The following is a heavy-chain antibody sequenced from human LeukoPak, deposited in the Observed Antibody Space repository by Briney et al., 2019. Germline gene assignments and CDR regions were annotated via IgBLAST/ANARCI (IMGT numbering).Heavy chain of an antibody. J-gene: IGHJ4*02. CDR1: GFTFSSYW. V-gene: IGHV3-74*01. D-gene: IGHD4-23*01. Sequence: GGSLRLSCAASGFTFSSYWMNWVRQAPGKGVVWVSRIASDGSSTTYADSVKGRFSISRDNAKNTLYLQMNSLRVEDTAVYYCARGRPHGNDYWGQGTLVTVSS. CDR2: IASDGSST. CDR3: ARGRPHGNDY.